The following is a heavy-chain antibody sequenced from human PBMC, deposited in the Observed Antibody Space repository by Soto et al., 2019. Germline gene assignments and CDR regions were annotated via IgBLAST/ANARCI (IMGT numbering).Heavy chain of an antibody. D-gene: IGHD3-10*01. V-gene: IGHV3-74*01. J-gene: IGHJ6*02. Sequence: EVQLVESGGGLVQPGGSLRLSCATSGFSFSDYWIHWLRQAPGKGLVWVSRTKGDGSSTDYADSVKGRFTISRDNAENTVYLQMNSLSAEDTAVYYCARGIRGKYGMDVWGHGTTITVSS. CDR1: GFSFSDYW. CDR3: ARGIRGKYGMDV. CDR2: TKGDGSST.